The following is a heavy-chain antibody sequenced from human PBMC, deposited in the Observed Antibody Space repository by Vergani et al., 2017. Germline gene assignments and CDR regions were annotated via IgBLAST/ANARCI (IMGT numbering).Heavy chain of an antibody. Sequence: EVQLVESGGGLVKPGGSLRLSCAASGFTFSSYTMNWVRQAPGKGLEWVSAISGSGGSTYYADSVKGRFTISRDNSKNTLYLQMNSLRAEDTAVYYCAKDTLWFGELLLDYWGQGTLVTVSS. V-gene: IGHV3-23*04. J-gene: IGHJ4*02. D-gene: IGHD3-10*01. CDR2: ISGSGGST. CDR1: GFTFSSYT. CDR3: AKDTLWFGELLLDY.